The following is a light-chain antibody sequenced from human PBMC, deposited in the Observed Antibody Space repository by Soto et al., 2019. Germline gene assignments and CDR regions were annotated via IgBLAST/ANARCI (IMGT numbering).Light chain of an antibody. CDR2: GAS. CDR1: QSVSSN. V-gene: IGKV3-15*01. Sequence: TQSPGPLSLSRVERATLSCMASQSVSSNLAWYQQKPGQAPRLLIYGASTRATGIPARFRGSGSGTEFTLTISSLQSEDFAVYYCQQYNNWPRTFGQGTKVDIK. J-gene: IGKJ1*01. CDR3: QQYNNWPRT.